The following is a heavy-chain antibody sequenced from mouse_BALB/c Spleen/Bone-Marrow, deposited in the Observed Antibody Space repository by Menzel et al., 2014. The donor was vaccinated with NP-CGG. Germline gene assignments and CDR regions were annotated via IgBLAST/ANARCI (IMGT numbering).Heavy chain of an antibody. CDR2: ISNGGGST. CDR3: ARRVWSRGGDY. Sequence: EVQLVESGGDLVQPGGSLKLSCATSGFTFSDYYMYWVRQTPEKRLEWVAYISNGGGSTYYPDTVKGRFTISRDNAKNTLYLQMSSLKSEDTAMYYCARRVWSRGGDYWGQGTSVTVSS. D-gene: IGHD2-10*02. J-gene: IGHJ4*01. V-gene: IGHV5-12*02. CDR1: GFTFSDYY.